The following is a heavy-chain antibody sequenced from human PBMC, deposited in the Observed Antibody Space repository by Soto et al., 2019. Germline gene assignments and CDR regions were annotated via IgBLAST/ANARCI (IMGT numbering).Heavy chain of an antibody. V-gene: IGHV1-8*01. CDR1: GYTFTSYD. Sequence: XSVKVSFKGSGYTFTSYDSHLVRQATGQGLEWMGWMNPNSGNTGYAQKFQGRVTMTRNTSISTAYMELSSLRSEDTAVYYCARGQGSSSWYYYYGMDFWGQGTTVTVSS. CDR3: ARGQGSSSWYYYYGMDF. D-gene: IGHD6-6*01. J-gene: IGHJ6*02. CDR2: MNPNSGNT.